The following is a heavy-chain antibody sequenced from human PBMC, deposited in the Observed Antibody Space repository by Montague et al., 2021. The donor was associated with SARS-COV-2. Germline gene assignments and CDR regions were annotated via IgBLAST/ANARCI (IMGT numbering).Heavy chain of an antibody. D-gene: IGHD3-22*01. Sequence: CAISGDSVSRNSAAWNWIRQSPSRGLEWLGRTYYRSKWYNDYAVSVKSRITINPDTSKNQISLQLTSVTAADTAVYYCARGRDGYYHRSALFDYWGQGTLVTASS. CDR2: TYYRSKWYN. CDR3: ARGRDGYYHRSALFDY. CDR1: GDSVSRNSAA. J-gene: IGHJ4*02. V-gene: IGHV6-1*01.